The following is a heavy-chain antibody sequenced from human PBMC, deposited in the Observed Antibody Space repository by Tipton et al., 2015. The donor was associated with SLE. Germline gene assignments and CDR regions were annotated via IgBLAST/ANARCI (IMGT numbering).Heavy chain of an antibody. CDR2: INHSGST. Sequence: TLSPTCAVYGGSFSGYYWSWIRQPPGKGLEWIGEINHSGSTNYNPSLKSRVTISVDTSKNQFSLKLSSVTAADTTVYYCATTRVAAAGTGYWGQGTLVTVSS. J-gene: IGHJ4*02. CDR1: GGSFSGYY. V-gene: IGHV4-34*01. D-gene: IGHD6-13*01. CDR3: ATTRVAAAGTGY.